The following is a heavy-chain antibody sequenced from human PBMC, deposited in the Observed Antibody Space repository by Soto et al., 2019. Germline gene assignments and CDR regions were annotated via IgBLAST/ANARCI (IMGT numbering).Heavy chain of an antibody. Sequence: SLRLSCVASGFIFENFGMSWVRQAPGKGLEWISSISGSGFKKYYADSVKGRFTISRDNSKSTVYLELNNLSAEDTAVYHCAKNQGVELVPLATVDWFDPWGQGSVVTVSS. CDR1: GFIFENFG. V-gene: IGHV3-23*01. D-gene: IGHD1-26*01. CDR3: AKNQGVELVPLATVDWFDP. J-gene: IGHJ5*02. CDR2: ISGSGFKK.